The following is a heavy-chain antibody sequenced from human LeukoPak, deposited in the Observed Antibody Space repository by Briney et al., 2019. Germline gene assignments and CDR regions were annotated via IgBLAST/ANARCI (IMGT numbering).Heavy chain of an antibody. CDR2: IYPGDSDT. D-gene: IGHD1-7*01. V-gene: IGHV5-51*01. CDR3: ARHSKTGSTYYGMDV. CDR1: GYIFANYW. J-gene: IGHJ6*02. Sequence: GESLKISCKGSGYIFANYWIAWVRQMPGTGLEWMGIIYPGDSDTTYSPSFQGQVTISADKSIGTAYLQWSSLQASDTAMYYCARHSKTGSTYYGMDVWGQGTTVTVSS.